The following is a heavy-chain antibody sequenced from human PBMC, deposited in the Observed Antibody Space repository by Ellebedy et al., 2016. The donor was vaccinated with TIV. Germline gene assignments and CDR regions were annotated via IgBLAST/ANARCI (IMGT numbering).Heavy chain of an antibody. D-gene: IGHD6-13*01. CDR2: IFIDNTT. J-gene: IGHJ3*01. V-gene: IGHV3-66*01. Sequence: GESLKISCAASELTVSSNYMSWVRQAPGTGLEWVSVIFIDNTTYYADSVKGRFTISRYNSKNTLFLQMHTVRAEDTALYYCARETFNDVDLTPWGIFDLWGQGTMVTVSS. CDR1: ELTVSSNY. CDR3: ARETFNDVDLTPWGIFDL.